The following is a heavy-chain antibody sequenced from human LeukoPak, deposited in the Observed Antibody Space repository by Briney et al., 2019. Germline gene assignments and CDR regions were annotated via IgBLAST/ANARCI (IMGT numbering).Heavy chain of an antibody. J-gene: IGHJ4*02. V-gene: IGHV1-69*05. CDR1: GGTFSSYA. CDR3: ARLGYGSGSYSNRLDY. D-gene: IGHD3-10*01. CDR2: IIPIFGTA. Sequence: SVKVSCKASGGTFSSYAISWVRQAPGQGLEWMGGIIPIFGTANYAQKFQGRVTITTDESTSTAYMELSSLRSEDTAVYYCARLGYGSGSYSNRLDYWGQETLVTVSS.